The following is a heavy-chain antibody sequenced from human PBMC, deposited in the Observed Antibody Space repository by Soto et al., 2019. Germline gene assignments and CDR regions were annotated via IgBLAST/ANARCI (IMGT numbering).Heavy chain of an antibody. Sequence: QLQLQESGPGLVKPSETLSLTCTVSGGSISSSSYYWGWIRQPPGKGLEWIGSIYYSGSTYYNPSLKSRVTVSVDTSKNQFSLKLSSVIAADTAVYYCARRVWHEMATIEDFDFWGQGTLVTVSS. CDR1: GGSISSSSYY. V-gene: IGHV4-39*01. CDR3: ARRVWHEMATIEDFDF. J-gene: IGHJ4*02. CDR2: IYYSGST. D-gene: IGHD5-12*01.